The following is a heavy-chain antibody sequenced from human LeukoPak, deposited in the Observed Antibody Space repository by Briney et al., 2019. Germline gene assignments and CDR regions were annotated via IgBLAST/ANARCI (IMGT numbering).Heavy chain of an antibody. CDR3: ARLDYGDLGAFDI. CDR2: NYYSGST. D-gene: IGHD4-17*01. V-gene: IGHV4-39*01. CDR1: GGSISSSSYY. J-gene: IGHJ3*02. Sequence: SETLSLTCTVSGGSISSSSYYCGWIRRPPGKGLEWIGNNYYSGSTYYNPSLKSRVTISVDTSNNQFSLKLSSVTAADTAVYYCARLDYGDLGAFDIWGQGTMVTVAS.